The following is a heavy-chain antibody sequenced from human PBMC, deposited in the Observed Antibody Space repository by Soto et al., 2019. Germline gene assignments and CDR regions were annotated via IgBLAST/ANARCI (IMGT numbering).Heavy chain of an antibody. V-gene: IGHV3-74*01. CDR3: AYSSSTRGVY. D-gene: IGHD6-6*01. CDR1: GFTFSTYW. J-gene: IGHJ4*02. CDR2: IGSDGGST. Sequence: GGSLRLSCAASGFTFSTYWMYWVRQAPGKGLVWVSRIGSDGGSTSYADSVKGRFTISRDNVKNTLYLQMNSLRAEDTAVYYCAYSSSTRGVYWGQGTLVTVSS.